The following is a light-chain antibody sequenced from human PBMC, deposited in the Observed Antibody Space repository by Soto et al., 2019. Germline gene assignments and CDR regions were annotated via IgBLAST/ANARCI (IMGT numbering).Light chain of an antibody. CDR1: SSDVGGYNY. CDR2: DVS. V-gene: IGLV2-14*01. J-gene: IGLJ1*01. CDR3: SSYTSSRYV. Sequence: QSVLTQPASVSGSPGQSITISCTGTSSDVGGYNYVSWYQQHPGKAPKLMIYDVSNRPSGVSNRFSGSKSGNTASLTISGLQAEDVADYYCSSYTSSRYVFVTGTKVTVL.